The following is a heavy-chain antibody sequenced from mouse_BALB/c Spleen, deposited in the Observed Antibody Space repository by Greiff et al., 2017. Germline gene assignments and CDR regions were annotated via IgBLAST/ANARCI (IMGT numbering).Heavy chain of an antibody. CDR2: IWSGGST. D-gene: IGHD2-14*01. Sequence: QVQLQQSGPGLVQPSQSLSITCTASGFSLTSYGVHWVRQSPGKGLEWLGVIWSGGSTDYNAAFISRLSISKDNSKSQVFFKMNSLQANDTAIYYCARNWNYRYAMDYWGQGTSVTVSS. CDR3: ARNWNYRYAMDY. J-gene: IGHJ4*01. CDR1: GFSLTSYG. V-gene: IGHV2-2*02.